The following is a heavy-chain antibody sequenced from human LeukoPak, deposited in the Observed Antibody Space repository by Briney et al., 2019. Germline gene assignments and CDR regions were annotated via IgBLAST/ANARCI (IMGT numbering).Heavy chain of an antibody. CDR1: GFTFDNYG. Sequence: GGPLRLSCAASGFTFDNYGMSWVRQAPGKGLEWVSGINWNGGSTGYADSVKGGFTISRDNAKNTLYLQMSSLRAEDTALYHCARCVTTDPMTAFDTWGQGTMVTVSS. J-gene: IGHJ3*02. V-gene: IGHV3-20*01. CDR2: INWNGGST. D-gene: IGHD4-17*01. CDR3: ARCVTTDPMTAFDT.